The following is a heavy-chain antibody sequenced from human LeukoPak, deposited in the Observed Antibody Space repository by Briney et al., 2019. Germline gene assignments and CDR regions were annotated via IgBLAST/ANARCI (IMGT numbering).Heavy chain of an antibody. CDR2: IYYSGST. V-gene: IGHV4-59*08. CDR3: ARHGRGDLYYFDY. CDR1: GGSISSYY. J-gene: IGHJ4*02. Sequence: SETLSLTCTVSGGSISSYYWGWIRQPPGKGLEWIGYIYYSGSTNYNPSLKSRVTISVDTSKNQFSLKLSSVTAADTAVYYCARHGRGDLYYFDYWGQGTLVTVSS. D-gene: IGHD3-10*01.